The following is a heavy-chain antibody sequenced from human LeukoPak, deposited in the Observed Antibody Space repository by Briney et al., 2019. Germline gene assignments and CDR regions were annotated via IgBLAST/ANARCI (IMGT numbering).Heavy chain of an antibody. J-gene: IGHJ6*03. V-gene: IGHV1-69*06. D-gene: IGHD3-3*01. CDR2: IIPIFGTV. CDR1: GGTFSSYA. Sequence: VASVTVSCKASGGTFSSYAISWVRQAPGQGLEWMGGIIPIFGTVNYAQKFQGRVTITADKSTSTAYMELSSLRSEDTAVYFCARSLFRFLEWSYRSYYYYYMDVWGKGTTVTVSS. CDR3: ARSLFRFLEWSYRSYYYYYMDV.